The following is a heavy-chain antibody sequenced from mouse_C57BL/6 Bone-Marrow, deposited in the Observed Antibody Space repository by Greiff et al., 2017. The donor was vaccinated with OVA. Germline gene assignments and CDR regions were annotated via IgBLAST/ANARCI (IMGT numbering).Heavy chain of an antibody. CDR1: GYTFTDYY. J-gene: IGHJ2*01. CDR2: INPNNGGT. CDR3: ARDGLPYFDY. Sequence: EVQLQQSGPELVKPGASVKISCKASGYTFTDYYMNWVKQSHGKSLEWIGDINPNNGGTSYNQKFKGKATLTVDKSSSTAYMELRSLTSEDSAVYYCARDGLPYFDYWGQGTTRTVSS. V-gene: IGHV1-26*01. D-gene: IGHD5-5*01.